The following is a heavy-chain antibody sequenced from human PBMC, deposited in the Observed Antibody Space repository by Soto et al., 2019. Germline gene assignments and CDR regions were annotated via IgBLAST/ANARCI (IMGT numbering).Heavy chain of an antibody. V-gene: IGHV4-59*08. CDR2: ISYSGST. CDR1: GGSISSYY. Sequence: SETLSLTCTVSGGSISSYYWSWIRQPPGKGLEWIGYISYSGSTNYNPSLKSRVTISVDTSTNQFSLKLSSVTAADTAVYYCARLSMVRGVIINIDYWGQGTLVTVSS. D-gene: IGHD3-10*01. J-gene: IGHJ4*02. CDR3: ARLSMVRGVIINIDY.